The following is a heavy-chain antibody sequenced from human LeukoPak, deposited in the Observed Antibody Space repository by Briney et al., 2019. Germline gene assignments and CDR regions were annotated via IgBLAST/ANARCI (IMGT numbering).Heavy chain of an antibody. J-gene: IGHJ4*02. D-gene: IGHD6-13*01. V-gene: IGHV4-31*03. CDR1: GDSISGSAYY. CDR3: ARAAAAAPDV. Sequence: SETLSLTCTVSGDSISGSAYYWSWIRQFPGQGLEWIGYIYSGGSTYYNPALKNRLIMAIDTSKNQLSLGLTSVTAADTAVYYCARAAAAAPDVWGQGTLVTVSS. CDR2: IYSGGST.